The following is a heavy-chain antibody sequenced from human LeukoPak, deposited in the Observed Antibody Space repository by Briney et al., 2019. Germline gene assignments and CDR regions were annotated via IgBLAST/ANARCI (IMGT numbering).Heavy chain of an antibody. CDR2: MNPNSGNT. V-gene: IGHV1-8*01. CDR3: ARRRDGYNSDWFSP. Sequence: ASVKVSCKASGYIFTSYDINWVRQATGQGLEWMGWMNPNSGNTGYAQKFQGRVTITRDTSITTAYMELSSLRSEDTAVYYCARRRDGYNSDWFSPWGQGTLVTVSS. CDR1: GYIFTSYD. J-gene: IGHJ5*02. D-gene: IGHD5-24*01.